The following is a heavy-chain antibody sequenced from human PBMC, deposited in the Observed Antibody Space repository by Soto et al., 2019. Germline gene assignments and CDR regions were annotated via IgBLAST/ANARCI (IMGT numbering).Heavy chain of an antibody. CDR1: GFPFSSYW. CDR3: ARGSEYQLLFYYYYYGMDV. D-gene: IGHD2-2*01. J-gene: IGHJ6*02. V-gene: IGHV3-7*01. Sequence: GGSLRLSCASSGFPFSSYWMIWVRQAPGKGLEWVANIKQDGSEKYYADSVKGRFTISRDNAKNSLYLQMNSLRAEDTAVYYCARGSEYQLLFYYYYYGMDVWGQGTTVTVSS. CDR2: IKQDGSEK.